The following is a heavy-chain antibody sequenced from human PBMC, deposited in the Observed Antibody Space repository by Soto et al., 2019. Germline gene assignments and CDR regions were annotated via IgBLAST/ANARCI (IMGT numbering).Heavy chain of an antibody. CDR2: ISPFLGNA. Sequence: ASVKVSCKTSGYTFTSHGITWVRQAPGQGLEWMGWISPFLGNADYAQKFQGRATITTDKSTSTAYMELSSLRSEDTAVYYCAREGRQNWFDPWGQGTLVTVSS. J-gene: IGHJ5*02. CDR3: AREGRQNWFDP. V-gene: IGHV1-18*01. CDR1: GYTFTSHG.